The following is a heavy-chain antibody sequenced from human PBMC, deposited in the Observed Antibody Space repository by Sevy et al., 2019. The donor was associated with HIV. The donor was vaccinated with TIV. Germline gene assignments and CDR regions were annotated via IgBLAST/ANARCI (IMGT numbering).Heavy chain of an antibody. CDR3: ARKLIVRTYDF. CDR1: GDSISSTNW. Sequence: SETLYLTCTVSGDSISSTNWWSWVRQSPGQGLEWIGEVYHTGATHYSPSFKSRVIISVDKSKNQVSLTLTSLTVADTAIYYCARKLIVRTYDFWGPGRLVTVSS. V-gene: IGHV4-4*02. D-gene: IGHD2-21*01. CDR2: VYHTGAT. J-gene: IGHJ4*02.